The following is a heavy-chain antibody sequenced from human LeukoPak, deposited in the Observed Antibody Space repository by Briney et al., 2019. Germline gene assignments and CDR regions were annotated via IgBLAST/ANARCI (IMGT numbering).Heavy chain of an antibody. D-gene: IGHD4-17*01. CDR1: GFTVSNNY. J-gene: IGHJ3*02. CDR2: ISSGGNT. CDR3: ARAAVTTGHAFDI. Sequence: GGSLRLSCAASGFTVSNNYMNWVRQAPGKGPEWVSLISSGGNTYYSDSVKGRFTISRDNSKNTLYLQMNSLRAEDTAIYYCARAAVTTGHAFDIWGQGTMVTVSS. V-gene: IGHV3-53*01.